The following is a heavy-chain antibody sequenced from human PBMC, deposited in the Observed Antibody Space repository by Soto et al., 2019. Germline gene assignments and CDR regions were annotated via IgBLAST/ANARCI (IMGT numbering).Heavy chain of an antibody. D-gene: IGHD1-26*01. J-gene: IGHJ4*01. V-gene: IGHV1-2*02. Sequence: ASVKGACKSSGYRFSGYYIHWVRQAPGQGLEWLGWINPNSGATDSAQKFQGRVTMTWDTSITSAYMELSSLTSDDTAVYFCARVSPIVGPTCFDYR. CDR1: GYRFSGYY. CDR3: ARVSPIVGPTCFDY. CDR2: INPNSGAT.